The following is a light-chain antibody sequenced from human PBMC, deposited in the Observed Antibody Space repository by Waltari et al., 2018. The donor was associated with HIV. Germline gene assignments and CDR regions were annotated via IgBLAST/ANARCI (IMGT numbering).Light chain of an antibody. Sequence: SYVLSQPPSVSVALGKTARIPLRGTSIGSITSLRYQQKPGQAPLLVISYDSARPSGIPERFSGSNSGNTATLTISRGEAGDEADYYCQVWDSSSDHVVFGGGTNLTVL. CDR3: QVWDSSSDHVV. CDR2: YDS. V-gene: IGLV3-21*04. CDR1: SIGSIT. J-gene: IGLJ2*01.